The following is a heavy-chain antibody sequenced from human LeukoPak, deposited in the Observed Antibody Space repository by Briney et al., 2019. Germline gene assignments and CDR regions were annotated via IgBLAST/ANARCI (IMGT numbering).Heavy chain of an antibody. V-gene: IGHV4-34*01. CDR1: GGSFSGYY. D-gene: IGHD4-11*01. J-gene: IGHJ4*02. CDR3: ARGRRRFITVTTGPHDY. CDR2: INHSGST. Sequence: SETLSLTCAVYGGSFSGYYWSWLRQPPGKGLEWLGEINHSGSTNYNPSLKSRVTISVDTSKNQFSLKLSSVTAADTAVYYCARGRRRFITVTTGPHDYWGQGTLVTVSS.